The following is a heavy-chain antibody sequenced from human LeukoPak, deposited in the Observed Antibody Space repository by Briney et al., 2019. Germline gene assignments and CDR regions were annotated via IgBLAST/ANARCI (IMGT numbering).Heavy chain of an antibody. CDR2: ISYDGSNK. D-gene: IGHD1-26*01. CDR1: GFTFSSYS. Sequence: GGSLRLSCAASGFTFSSYSMNWVRQAPGKGLEWVAVISYDGSNKYYADSVKGRFTISRDNSKNTLYLQMNSLRAEDTAVYYCAKGLVGAYWYFDLWGRGTLVTVSS. CDR3: AKGLVGAYWYFDL. V-gene: IGHV3-30*18. J-gene: IGHJ2*01.